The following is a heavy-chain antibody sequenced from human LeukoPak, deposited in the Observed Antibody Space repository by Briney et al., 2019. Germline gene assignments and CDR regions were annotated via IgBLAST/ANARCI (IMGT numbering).Heavy chain of an antibody. Sequence: SETLSLACTVSGGSISSGGYYWSWIRQPPGKGLEWIGYIYHSGSTYYNPSLKSRVTISVDRSKNQFSLKLSSVTAADTAVYYCARDGWGSSTSPVWGKGTTVTVSS. CDR3: ARDGWGSSTSPV. CDR2: IYHSGST. J-gene: IGHJ6*04. D-gene: IGHD2-2*01. V-gene: IGHV4-30-2*01. CDR1: GGSISSGGYY.